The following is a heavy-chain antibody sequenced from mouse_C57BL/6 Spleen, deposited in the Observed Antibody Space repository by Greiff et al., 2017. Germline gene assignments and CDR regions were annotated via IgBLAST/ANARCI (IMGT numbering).Heavy chain of an antibody. Sequence: EVQLQESGPGLAKPSQTLSLTCSVTGYSITSYYWNWIRKFPGNKLEYMGYISYSGSTYYYPSLKSRISITRKAYKNHYSLQLHPMTTEDTATDCCSRARYDGYYDYWGQGTTLTVSS. CDR3: SRARYDGYYDY. V-gene: IGHV3-8*01. J-gene: IGHJ2*01. D-gene: IGHD2-3*01. CDR2: ISYSGST. CDR1: GYSITSYY.